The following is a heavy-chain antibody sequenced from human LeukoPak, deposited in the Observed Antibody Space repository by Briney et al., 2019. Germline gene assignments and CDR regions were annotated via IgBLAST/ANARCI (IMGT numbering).Heavy chain of an antibody. D-gene: IGHD3-22*01. V-gene: IGHV4-34*01. J-gene: IGHJ4*02. CDR3: ASGYYYLFDY. CDR1: GGSFSGYY. Sequence: SETLSLTCAVYGGSFSGYYWSWIRLPPGKGLEWIGEINHSGSTNYNPSLKSRVTISVDTSKNQFSLKLSSVTAADTAVYYCASGYYYLFDYWGQGTLVTVSS. CDR2: INHSGST.